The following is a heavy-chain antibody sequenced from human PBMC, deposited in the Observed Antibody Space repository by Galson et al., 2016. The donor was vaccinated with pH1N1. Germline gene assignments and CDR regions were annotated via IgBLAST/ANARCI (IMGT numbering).Heavy chain of an antibody. V-gene: IGHV3-7*01. CDR1: GFIFSDYW. J-gene: IGHJ4*02. Sequence: SLRLSCAASGFIFSDYWMSWVRQAPGKGLEWVAKINQDGSRKYNVDSMKGRCTITRDNAENSLTLQMNSLRVEDTALHYCATEDYYNGLYWGQGILVTVSS. CDR2: INQDGSRK. CDR3: ATEDYYNGLY. D-gene: IGHD1-26*01.